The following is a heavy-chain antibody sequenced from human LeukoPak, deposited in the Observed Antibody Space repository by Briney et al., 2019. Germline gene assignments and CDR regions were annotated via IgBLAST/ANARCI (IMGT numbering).Heavy chain of an antibody. CDR3: ARDRDVLLWFGDKYYFDY. D-gene: IGHD3-10*01. J-gene: IGHJ4*02. V-gene: IGHV1-2*06. CDR2: INPNSGGT. Sequence: ASVKVSCKASGYTFTGYYMHWVRQAPGQGREWMGRINPNSGGTNYAQKFQGRVTMTRDTSISTAYMELSRLRSDDTAVYYCARDRDVLLWFGDKYYFDYWGRGTLVTVSS. CDR1: GYTFTGYY.